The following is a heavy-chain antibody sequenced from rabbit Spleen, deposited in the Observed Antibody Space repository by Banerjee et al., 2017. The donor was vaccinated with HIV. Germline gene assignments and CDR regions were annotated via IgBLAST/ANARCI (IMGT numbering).Heavy chain of an antibody. J-gene: IGHJ4*01. CDR2: IDTGSSGFT. Sequence: QSLEESGGGLVKPGASLTLTCIASGVSFSGNSYMCWVRQAPGKGLEWIACIDTGSSGFTYFASWAKGRFTISKTSSTTVTLQMTSLTAADRATYFCARDLLGVIGWNFYLWGPGTLVTVS. CDR3: ARDLLGVIGWNFYL. CDR1: GVSFSGNSY. V-gene: IGHV1S40*01. D-gene: IGHD1-1*01.